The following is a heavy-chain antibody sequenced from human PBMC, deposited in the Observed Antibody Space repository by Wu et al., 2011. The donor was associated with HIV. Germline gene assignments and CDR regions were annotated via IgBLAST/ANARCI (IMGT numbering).Heavy chain of an antibody. V-gene: IGHV1-2*02. CDR2: INPNSGGT. D-gene: IGHD1-14*01. CDR1: GYTFTDNF. CDR3: ARGAFRRVGLADGFDP. J-gene: IGHJ5*02. Sequence: QVQLVQSGAAVRKPGASVRISCKAYGYTFTDNFIHWVRQAPGQGLEWMGWINPNSGGTNYVQNFQGRVTMTREKSISTAYMELSSLRSDDTAVYYCARGAFRRVGLADGFDPWGQGTLVTVSS.